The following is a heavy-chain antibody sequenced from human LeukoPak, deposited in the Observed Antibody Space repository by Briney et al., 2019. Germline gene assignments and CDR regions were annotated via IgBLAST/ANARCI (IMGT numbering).Heavy chain of an antibody. Sequence: KPSETLSLTCAVYGGSFSGYYWSWIRQPPGKGLEWIGEINHSGSTNYNPSLKSRVTISVDTSKNQFSLKLSSVTAADTAVYYCASTRDSSSPYYFDYWGQGTLVTVSS. CDR2: INHSGST. V-gene: IGHV4-34*01. D-gene: IGHD6-6*01. CDR3: ASTRDSSSPYYFDY. CDR1: GGSFSGYY. J-gene: IGHJ4*02.